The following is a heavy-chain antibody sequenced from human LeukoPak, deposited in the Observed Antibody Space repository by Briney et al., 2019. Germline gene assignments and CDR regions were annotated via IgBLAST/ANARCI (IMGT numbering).Heavy chain of an antibody. J-gene: IGHJ4*02. CDR3: ARDGGWGWDY. CDR2: IKEDGSEK. CDR1: GFTYSSHL. D-gene: IGHD6-19*01. Sequence: GGSLRLSRAASGFTYSSHLMSWVRQAPGKGLGWVGKIKEDGSEKYYAGSVKGRFTISRDTAKNSLYLQMNSLRVEDTAVYYCARDGGWGWDYRGQGTLATVSS. V-gene: IGHV3-7*01.